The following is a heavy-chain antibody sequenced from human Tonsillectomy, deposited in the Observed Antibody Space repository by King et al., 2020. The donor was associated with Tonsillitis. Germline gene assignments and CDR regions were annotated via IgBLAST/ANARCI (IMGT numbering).Heavy chain of an antibody. J-gene: IGHJ4*02. Sequence: LQLQESGSGLVKPSQTLSLTCAVSGGSISSGGYSWSWIRQPPGKGLEWIGYIYHSGSTYYNPSLKSRVTISVDRSKNQFSLKLSSVTAEDTAVYYCARCLFRYYGDPYYFYYWGQGTLVTVSS. CDR2: IYHSGST. CDR1: GGSISSGGYS. V-gene: IGHV4-30-2*01. CDR3: ARCLFRYYGDPYYFYY. D-gene: IGHD4-17*01.